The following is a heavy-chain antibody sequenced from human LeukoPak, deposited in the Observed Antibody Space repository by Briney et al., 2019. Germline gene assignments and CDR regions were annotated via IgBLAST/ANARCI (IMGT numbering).Heavy chain of an antibody. CDR1: GGSFSGYY. CDR2: INHSGST. J-gene: IGHJ4*02. CDR3: ARGLPQPGFDY. Sequence: PSETLSLTCAVYGGSFSGYYWSWIRQPPGKGLEWIGEINHSGSTNYNPSLKSRVTISVDTSKNQFSLKLSSVTAADTAVYYYARGLPQPGFDYWGQGTLVTVSS. V-gene: IGHV4-34*01.